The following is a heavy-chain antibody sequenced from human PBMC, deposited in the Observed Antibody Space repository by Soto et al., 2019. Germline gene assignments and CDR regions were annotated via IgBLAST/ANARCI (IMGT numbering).Heavy chain of an antibody. J-gene: IGHJ4*02. CDR3: AKRHSDGYWFDY. D-gene: IGHD5-18*01. CDR2: ISGSGGST. V-gene: IGHV3-23*01. CDR1: GFTFSSYA. Sequence: EVQLLESGGGLVQPGGSLRLSCAASGFTFSSYAMSWVRQAPGKGLEWVSAISGSGGSTYYADSVKGRFTISRDNSKNTRYLQMNSLRAEDTAVYYCAKRHSDGYWFDYWGQGNLFTVSS.